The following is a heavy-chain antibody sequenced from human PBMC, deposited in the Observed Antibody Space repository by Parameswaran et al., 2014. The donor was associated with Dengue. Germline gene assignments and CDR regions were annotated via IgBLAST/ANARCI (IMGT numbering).Heavy chain of an antibody. J-gene: IGHJ6*02. D-gene: IGHD5-18*01. CDR3: ARDPDTAMVTGPAHYYGMDV. CDR2: IYSGGST. V-gene: IGHV3-66*01. Sequence: VRQAPGKGLEWVSVIYSGGSTYYADSVKGRFTISRDNSKNTLYLQMNSLRAEDTAVYYCARDPDTAMVTGPAHYYGMDVWGQGTTVTVSS.